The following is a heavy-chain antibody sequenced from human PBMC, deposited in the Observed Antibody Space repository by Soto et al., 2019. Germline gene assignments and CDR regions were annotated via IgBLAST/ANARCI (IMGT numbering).Heavy chain of an antibody. V-gene: IGHV3-23*01. Sequence: PGGSPKIACAASGFTFSSYAMSWVRQAPGKGLEWVSAISGSGGSTYYADSVKGRFTISRDNSKNTLYLQMNSLRAEDTAAYYCAKSGGHYDSSCYLFFDYWGQGTLVTVSS. D-gene: IGHD3-22*01. CDR1: GFTFSSYA. CDR2: ISGSGGST. J-gene: IGHJ4*02. CDR3: AKSGGHYDSSCYLFFDY.